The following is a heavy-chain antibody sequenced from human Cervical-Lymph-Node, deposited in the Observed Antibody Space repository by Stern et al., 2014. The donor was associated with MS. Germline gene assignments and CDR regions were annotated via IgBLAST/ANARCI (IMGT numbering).Heavy chain of an antibody. V-gene: IGHV3-23*04. Sequence: EVQLVESGGGLVQPGGSLRLSCTASGFTFTNYAMSWVRQPPGKGLEWVSVTSGGGGSTFYADSVKGRFTISGDNSKSTLYLEMNSLRAEDTAVYYCAKHRAGYKTDNDYWGQGTLVTVSS. CDR2: TSGGGGST. D-gene: IGHD5-24*01. CDR3: AKHRAGYKTDNDY. CDR1: GFTFTNYA. J-gene: IGHJ4*02.